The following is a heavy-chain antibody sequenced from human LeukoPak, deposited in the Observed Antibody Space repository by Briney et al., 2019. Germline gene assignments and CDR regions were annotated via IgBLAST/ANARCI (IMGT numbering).Heavy chain of an antibody. Sequence: SVKVSCKASGGTFSSYAISWVRQAPGQGLEWMGRIIPILGIANYAQKFQGRVTITADKSTSTAYMELSSLRSEDTAVYYCARAFSPMVRGVKRPWFDPWGQGTLVTVSS. CDR1: GGTFSSYA. D-gene: IGHD3-10*01. V-gene: IGHV1-69*04. CDR3: ARAFSPMVRGVKRPWFDP. J-gene: IGHJ5*02. CDR2: IIPILGIA.